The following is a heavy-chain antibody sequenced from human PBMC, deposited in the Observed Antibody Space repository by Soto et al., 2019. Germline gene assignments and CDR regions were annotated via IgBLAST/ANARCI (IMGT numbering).Heavy chain of an antibody. D-gene: IGHD3-16*02. CDR2: INPNSGGT. J-gene: IGHJ6*02. V-gene: IGHV1-2*04. Sequence: GASVKVSCKASGYTFTGYYMHWVRQAPGQGLEWMGWINPNSGGTNYAQKFQGWVTMTRDTSISTAYMELSRLRSDDTAAYYCARAYDYVWGSYRPYYYYYGMDVWGQGATVTVSS. CDR3: ARAYDYVWGSYRPYYYYYGMDV. CDR1: GYTFTGYY.